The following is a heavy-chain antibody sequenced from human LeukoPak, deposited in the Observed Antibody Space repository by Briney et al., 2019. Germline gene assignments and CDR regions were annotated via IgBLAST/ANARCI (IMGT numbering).Heavy chain of an antibody. J-gene: IGHJ6*03. D-gene: IGHD4-17*01. CDR3: ARRVTIHYYMDV. V-gene: IGHV4-59*11. CDR1: GGSISSHY. CDR2: IYYSGST. Sequence: SETLSLTCTVSGGSISSHYWSWIRQPPGKGLEWIGYIYYSGSTNYNPSLKSRVTISVDTSKNQFSLKLTSVTAADTAVYSCARRVTIHYYMDVWGKGTPVSVSS.